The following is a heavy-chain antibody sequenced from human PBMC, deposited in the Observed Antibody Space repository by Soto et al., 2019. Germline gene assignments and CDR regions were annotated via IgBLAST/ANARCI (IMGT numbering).Heavy chain of an antibody. V-gene: IGHV3-23*01. D-gene: IGHD1-26*01. CDR1: GFTFSSYA. Sequence: EVQLLESGGGLVQPGGSLRLSFAASGFTFSSYAMRWVRQAPGKGLEWVSAISGSGDSKYYADSVKGRFTISRDNSKNTLYLQMNSLRAEDTAVYYCARRGSGSYYDYWGQGTLVTVSS. CDR3: ARRGSGSYYDY. J-gene: IGHJ4*02. CDR2: ISGSGDSK.